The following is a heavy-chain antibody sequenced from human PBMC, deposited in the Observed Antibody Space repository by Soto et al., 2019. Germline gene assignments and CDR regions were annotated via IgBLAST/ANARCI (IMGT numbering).Heavy chain of an antibody. D-gene: IGHD2-21*02. V-gene: IGHV3-48*02. CDR1: GFSFRDHS. Sequence: PGGSLRLCCVGSGFSFRDHSMNWVRQPPGKGLQWISYISSSSENIYYADSVKGRFTVSRDNAKNTLFLQMNSLRDDDSAIYYCARLPKGSVVTGWGQGSLVTGSS. J-gene: IGHJ4*01. CDR3: ARLPKGSVVTG. CDR2: ISSSSENI.